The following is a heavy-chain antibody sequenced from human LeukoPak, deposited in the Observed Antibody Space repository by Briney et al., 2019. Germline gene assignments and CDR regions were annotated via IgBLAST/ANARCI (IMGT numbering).Heavy chain of an antibody. CDR3: ASGLVGGTNY. CDR2: INSDGSGT. V-gene: IGHV3-74*01. D-gene: IGHD1-26*01. J-gene: IGHJ4*02. Sequence: PGGSLRLSCAASGFTFSSYWMHWVRQAPGKGLVLISNINSDGSGTTYADSVKGRFTMSRDNAKNTLYLQMNSLRVEDTAVYYCASGLVGGTNYWGQGTLVTVSS. CDR1: GFTFSSYW.